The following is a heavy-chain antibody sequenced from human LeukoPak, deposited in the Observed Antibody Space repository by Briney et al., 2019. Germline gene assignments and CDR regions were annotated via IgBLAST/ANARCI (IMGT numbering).Heavy chain of an antibody. D-gene: IGHD3-10*01. V-gene: IGHV4-59*01. Sequence: SETLSLTCTVSGGSISSYYWSWIRQPPEKGLEWIGYIYYSGSTNYNPSLKSRVTISVDTSKNQFSLKLSSVTAADTAVYYCARGLGFGELLDWFDPWGQGTLVTVSS. J-gene: IGHJ5*02. CDR1: GGSISSYY. CDR2: IYYSGST. CDR3: ARGLGFGELLDWFDP.